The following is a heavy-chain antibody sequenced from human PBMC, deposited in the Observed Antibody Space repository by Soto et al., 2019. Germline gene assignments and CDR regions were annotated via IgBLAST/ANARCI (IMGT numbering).Heavy chain of an antibody. J-gene: IGHJ4*02. D-gene: IGHD3-16*01. CDR3: ARDIGFDYVN. CDR1: GFTFGDSY. CDR2: ISPGSRYP. Sequence: PGGSLRLSCAGSGFTFGDSYMSWIRQAPGKGLEWLSYISPGSRYPAYADSVKGRFTISRDSAGNALHLTMNYLSAEDTGVYFCARDIGFDYVNWGQGTLVTVSS. V-gene: IGHV3-11*06.